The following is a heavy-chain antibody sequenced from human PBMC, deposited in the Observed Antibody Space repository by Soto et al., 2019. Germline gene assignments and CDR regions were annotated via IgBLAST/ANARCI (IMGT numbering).Heavy chain of an antibody. CDR1: GFTFSSYG. D-gene: IGHD2-21*02. CDR2: ISYDGSNK. Sequence: QVQVVESGGGVVQPGRSLRLSCVASGFTFSSYGMHWVRQAPGKGLEWVAVISYDGSNKYHADSVKGRFTISRDNSKNTLYLQMNSLRAEDTAVYYCAIGPNYGGNSEGYWGQGTLFTVSS. J-gene: IGHJ4*02. CDR3: AIGPNYGGNSEGY. V-gene: IGHV3-30*03.